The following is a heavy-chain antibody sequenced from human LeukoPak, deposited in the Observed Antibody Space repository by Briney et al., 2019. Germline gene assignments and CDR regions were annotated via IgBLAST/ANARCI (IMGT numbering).Heavy chain of an antibody. J-gene: IGHJ3*02. V-gene: IGHV4-30-4*08. Sequence: SETLSLTCTVSGGSISSGDYYWSWIRQPPGKGLEWIGYIYYSGSTYYNPSLKSRVTISVDTSKNQFSLKLSSVTAADTAVYYCARDLLHPDKWEAWAFDIWGQGTMVTVSS. D-gene: IGHD1-26*01. CDR1: GGSISSGDYY. CDR2: IYYSGST. CDR3: ARDLLHPDKWEAWAFDI.